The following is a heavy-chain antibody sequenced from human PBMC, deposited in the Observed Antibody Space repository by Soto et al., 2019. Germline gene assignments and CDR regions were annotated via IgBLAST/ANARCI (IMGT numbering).Heavy chain of an antibody. Sequence: QVQLVQSGAEVKKPGASVQVSCKTSGYTFTSYDINWVRQAPGQGLEWVGWMNTNSDDTSSAQKLRGRLTLTRDKSMRAVYMKLSNLRPDDTAVYYCAREWSAAGHFYGMDVWGQGTTVAVSS. CDR2: MNTNSDDT. CDR1: GYTFTSYD. D-gene: IGHD6-13*01. V-gene: IGHV1-8*01. J-gene: IGHJ6*02. CDR3: AREWSAAGHFYGMDV.